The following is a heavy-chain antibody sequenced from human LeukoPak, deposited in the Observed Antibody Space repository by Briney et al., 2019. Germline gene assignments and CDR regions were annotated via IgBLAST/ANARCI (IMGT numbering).Heavy chain of an antibody. CDR2: INHSGST. V-gene: IGHV4-34*01. J-gene: IGHJ4*02. Sequence: SETLSLTCAVYGGSFSGYYWSWIRQPPGKGLEWIGEINHSGSTNHNPSLKSRVTISVDTSKNQFSLKLSSVTAADTAVYYCARDITMVRGVIHPTGDPFDYWGQGTLVTVSS. D-gene: IGHD3-10*01. CDR3: ARDITMVRGVIHPTGDPFDY. CDR1: GGSFSGYY.